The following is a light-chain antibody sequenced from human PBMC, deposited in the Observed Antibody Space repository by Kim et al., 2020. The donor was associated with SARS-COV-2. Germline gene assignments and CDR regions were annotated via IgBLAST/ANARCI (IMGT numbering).Light chain of an antibody. CDR2: AAS. J-gene: IGKJ4*01. CDR3: QKYDSAPPLT. CDR1: QGMSNY. V-gene: IGKV1-27*01. Sequence: SVGDRGIITCRASQGMSNYLAWYQKKPGQVPRLLIYAASTLQTGVPSRFSVSGSGTDFTLTISSLQPEDVATYYCQKYDSAPPLTFGGGTKVDIK.